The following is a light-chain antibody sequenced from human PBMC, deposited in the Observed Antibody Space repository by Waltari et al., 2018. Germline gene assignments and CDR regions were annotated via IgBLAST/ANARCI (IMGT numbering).Light chain of an antibody. J-gene: IGKJ2*01. Sequence: DIVMTQSPDSLAVSLGERATIHCKSSQSLFYSSNNKNYLAWYQQKPGQPPKLLISWASTRKSGVPDRFSGSGSGTDFTLAISSLQAEDVAVYYSQQYYSLPYTFGRGTKLEIK. CDR3: QQYYSLPYT. V-gene: IGKV4-1*01. CDR1: QSLFYSSNNKNY. CDR2: WAS.